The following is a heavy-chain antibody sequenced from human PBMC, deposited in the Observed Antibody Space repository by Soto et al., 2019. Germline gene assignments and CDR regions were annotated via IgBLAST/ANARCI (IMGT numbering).Heavy chain of an antibody. D-gene: IGHD2-2*02. CDR3: ARAPSLNIVVVPAAIRQYYYYYYGIDV. Sequence: SVKVSCKASGGTFSSYAISWVRQAPGQGLEWMGGIIPIFGTANYAQKFQGRVTITADESTSTAYMELSSLRPEDTAVYYWARAPSLNIVVVPAAIRQYYYYYYGIDVWGQGTTVTVSS. CDR2: IIPIFGTA. CDR1: GGTFSSYA. V-gene: IGHV1-69*13. J-gene: IGHJ6*02.